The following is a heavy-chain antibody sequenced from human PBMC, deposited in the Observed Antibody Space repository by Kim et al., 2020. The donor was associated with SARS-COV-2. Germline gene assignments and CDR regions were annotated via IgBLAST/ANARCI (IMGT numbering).Heavy chain of an antibody. Sequence: ASVKVSCKASGYTFTSYYMHWVRQAPGQGLEWMGIINPSGGSTSYAQKFQGRVTMTRDTSTSTVYMELSSLRSEDTAVYYCAREVSSYGYGGDYYYGMDVWGQGTTVTVSS. CDR1: GYTFTSYY. CDR2: INPSGGST. J-gene: IGHJ6*02. D-gene: IGHD5-18*01. CDR3: AREVSSYGYGGDYYYGMDV. V-gene: IGHV1-46*01.